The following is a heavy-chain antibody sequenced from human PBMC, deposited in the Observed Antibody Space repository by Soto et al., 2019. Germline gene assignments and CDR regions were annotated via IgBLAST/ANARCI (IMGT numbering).Heavy chain of an antibody. CDR1: GFTFSDYF. J-gene: IGHJ5*02. D-gene: IGHD3-10*01. CDR3: ARGSLRWIGAQNWFDT. Sequence: QVQLVESGGGLVKTGGSLRVSCVASGFTFSDYFMSWIRQAPGKGLEWLSYISNNANTIYYADSVRGRFSISRDNARNPLYLQMHSLRADDTAVYYCARGSLRWIGAQNWFDTWGQGTLVTVSS. V-gene: IGHV3-11*01. CDR2: ISNNANTI.